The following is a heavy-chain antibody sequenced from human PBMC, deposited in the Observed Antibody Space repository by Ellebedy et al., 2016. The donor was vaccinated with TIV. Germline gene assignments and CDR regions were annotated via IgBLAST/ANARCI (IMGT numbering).Heavy chain of an antibody. D-gene: IGHD3/OR15-3a*01. V-gene: IGHV3-7*01. Sequence: GGSLRLXXVASGTPLTTSCMTWVRQTPGKGLEWVASINSDGYDKRYVDSAKGRFTISRDNAANSVYLQVSSLRGDDTAVYYCAKYHDLLTGYQDYFDYWGQGALVTVSS. CDR3: AKYHDLLTGYQDYFDY. CDR1: GTPLTTSC. J-gene: IGHJ4*02. CDR2: INSDGYDK.